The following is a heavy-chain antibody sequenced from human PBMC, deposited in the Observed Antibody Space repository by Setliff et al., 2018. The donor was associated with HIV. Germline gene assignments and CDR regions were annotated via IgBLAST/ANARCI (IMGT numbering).Heavy chain of an antibody. J-gene: IGHJ4*02. D-gene: IGHD3-16*01. CDR3: ARVSTDYVWGSFLSSGPYYFDY. Sequence: SETLSLTCTVSGDSITSGTYSWSWIRQPAGMRLEWIGHISTSGTTNYNPSLKSRVTISADTSKSQFSLKLTSVTAADTAAYFCARVSTDYVWGSFLSSGPYYFDYWGQGALVTVSS. CDR1: GDSITSGTYS. V-gene: IGHV4-61*09. CDR2: ISTSGTT.